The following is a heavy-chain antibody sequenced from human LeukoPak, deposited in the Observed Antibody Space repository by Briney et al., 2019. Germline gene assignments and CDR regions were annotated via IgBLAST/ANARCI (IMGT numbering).Heavy chain of an antibody. CDR2: ISSRGTTI. Sequence: GGSLRLSCAASGFSFSDYYVSWIRQAPGKGLECVSYISSRGTTIYYADSVKGRFTISRDNAKNSLYLQMSSLRAEDTAVYYCARAPLGWELLNWGQGTLVTVSS. CDR1: GFSFSDYY. J-gene: IGHJ4*02. D-gene: IGHD1-26*01. V-gene: IGHV3-11*04. CDR3: ARAPLGWELLN.